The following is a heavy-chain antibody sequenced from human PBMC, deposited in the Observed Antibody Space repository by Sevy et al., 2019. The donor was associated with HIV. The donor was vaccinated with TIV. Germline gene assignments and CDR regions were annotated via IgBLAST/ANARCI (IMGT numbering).Heavy chain of an antibody. CDR1: GGSISSSSYY. CDR2: IYYSGST. V-gene: IGHV4-39*01. CDR3: ARHRIKLVSFDY. Sequence: SETLSLTCTVSGGSISSSSYYWGWIRQPPGKGLEWIGSIYYSGSTYYNPPLKSRVTISVDTSKNQFSLKLSSVTAADTAVYYCARHRIKLVSFDYWGQGTLVTVSS. D-gene: IGHD6-13*01. J-gene: IGHJ4*02.